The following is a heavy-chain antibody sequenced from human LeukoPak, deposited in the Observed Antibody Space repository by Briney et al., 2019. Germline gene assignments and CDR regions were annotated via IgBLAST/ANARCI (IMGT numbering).Heavy chain of an antibody. CDR3: AGGYYDVLTGLSWFEP. Sequence: SETLSLTCTVSGGSISSYYWSWIRQPPGKGLEWIGYIYYSGSTNYNPSLKSRVTISVDTSKNQFSLKLRSVTAADTAVYYCAGGYYDVLTGLSWFEPWGQGTLVTVSS. CDR1: GGSISSYY. D-gene: IGHD3-9*01. V-gene: IGHV4-59*01. CDR2: IYYSGST. J-gene: IGHJ5*02.